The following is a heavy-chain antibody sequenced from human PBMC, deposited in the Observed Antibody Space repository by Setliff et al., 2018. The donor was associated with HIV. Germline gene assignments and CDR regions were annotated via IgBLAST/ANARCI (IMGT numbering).Heavy chain of an antibody. V-gene: IGHV4-4*07. D-gene: IGHD3-10*01. J-gene: IGHJ5*02. Sequence: PSETLSLTCTVSGGSISSYYWSWIRQPAGKGLEWIGHIYISGSTNYNPSFNSRVTMSVDTSKNQFSLKLSSVTAADTAVYYCSRDRYYGSGSYYPMSFDPWGQGTLVTVSS. CDR1: GGSISSYY. CDR2: IYISGST. CDR3: SRDRYYGSGSYYPMSFDP.